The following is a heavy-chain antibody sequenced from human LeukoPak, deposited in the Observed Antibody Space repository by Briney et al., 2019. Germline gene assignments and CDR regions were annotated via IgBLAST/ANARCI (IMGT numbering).Heavy chain of an antibody. CDR1: GGSFSGYY. D-gene: IGHD3-22*01. J-gene: IGHJ4*02. V-gene: IGHV4-34*01. CDR2: INHSGST. Sequence: KTSETLSLTCAVYGGSFSGYYWSWIRQPPGKGLEWIGEINHSGSTNYNPSLKSRVTISVDTSKNQFSLKLSSVTAADTAVYYCARLGVRYYYDSSGYENLQYYFDYWGQGTLVTVSS. CDR3: ARLGVRYYYDSSGYENLQYYFDY.